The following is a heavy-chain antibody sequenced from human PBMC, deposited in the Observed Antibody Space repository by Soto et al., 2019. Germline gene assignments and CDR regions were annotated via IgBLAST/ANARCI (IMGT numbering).Heavy chain of an antibody. CDR3: ASRYESSGYYYRGLDY. CDR2: IIPIFGTA. J-gene: IGHJ4*02. D-gene: IGHD3-22*01. CDR1: GGTFSSYA. V-gene: IGHV1-69*12. Sequence: QVQLVQSGAEVKKPGSSVKVSCKASGGTFSSYAISWVRQAPGQGLEWMGGIIPIFGTADYAQKFQGRVTITADESTRTGNMVLTSARCEDTAVYCCASRYESSGYYYRGLDYWGQGTLVSVSS.